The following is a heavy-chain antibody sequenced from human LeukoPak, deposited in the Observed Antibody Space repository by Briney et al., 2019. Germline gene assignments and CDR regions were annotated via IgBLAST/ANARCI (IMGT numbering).Heavy chain of an antibody. Sequence: PGGSLRLSCAASGFTFSSYSMNWVRQAPGKGLEWVSSIRSSSSYIYYADSVKGRFTISRDNAKNSLYLQMNSLRAEDTAVYHCARSYDYVWGNYRLNADIWGQGTMVTVSS. V-gene: IGHV3-21*01. CDR2: IRSSSSYI. D-gene: IGHD3-16*02. J-gene: IGHJ3*02. CDR1: GFTFSSYS. CDR3: ARSYDYVWGNYRLNADI.